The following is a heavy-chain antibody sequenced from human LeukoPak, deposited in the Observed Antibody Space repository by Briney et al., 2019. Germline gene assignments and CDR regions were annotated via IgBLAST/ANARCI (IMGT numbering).Heavy chain of an antibody. CDR3: ARGPSPDYYDSSGYDYFDY. Sequence: PSETLSLTCTVSGGSISSGSYYWSWIRQPAGKGLEWIGRIYTSGSTNYNPSLKSRVTISVDTSKNQFSLKLSSVTAADTAVYYCARGPSPDYYDSSGYDYFDYWGQGTLVTVSS. CDR2: IYTSGST. J-gene: IGHJ4*02. CDR1: GGSISSGSYY. D-gene: IGHD3-22*01. V-gene: IGHV4-61*02.